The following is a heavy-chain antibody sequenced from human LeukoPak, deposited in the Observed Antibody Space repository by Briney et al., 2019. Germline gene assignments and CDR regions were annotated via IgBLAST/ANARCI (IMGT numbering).Heavy chain of an antibody. CDR2: IYYSGST. CDR3: ARHNFWSGYPIDY. D-gene: IGHD3-3*01. J-gene: IGHJ4*02. CDR1: GGSISSSSYY. V-gene: IGHV4-39*01. Sequence: SETLSLTCTVSGGSISSSSYYWGWIRQPPGKGLEWIGNIYYSGSTYYNPSLKSRVTISVDTSKNQFSLKLSSETAADTAVYYCARHNFWSGYPIDYWGQGTLVTVSS.